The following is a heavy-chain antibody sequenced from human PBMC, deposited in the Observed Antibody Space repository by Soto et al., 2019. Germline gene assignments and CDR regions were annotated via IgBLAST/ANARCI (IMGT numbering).Heavy chain of an antibody. CDR3: VRRDSSGLFDY. CDR1: GVSISGSIYT. J-gene: IGHJ4*02. CDR2: IYDSGST. V-gene: IGHV4-30-2*01. Sequence: QLQLQESGSGLVKPSQTLSLTCAVSGVSISGSIYTWSWIRQPSGKGLEWIGYIYDSGSTYYNPSIESRVTISIDRSKNQFSLNLRSVTAADTAVYYCVRRDSSGLFDYWGQGPLVTVSS. D-gene: IGHD3-22*01.